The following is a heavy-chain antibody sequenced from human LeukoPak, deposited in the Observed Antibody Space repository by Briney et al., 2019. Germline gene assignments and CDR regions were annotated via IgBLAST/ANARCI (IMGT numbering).Heavy chain of an antibody. D-gene: IGHD2-15*01. CDR2: IIPIFGTA. Sequence: ASVKGSCKASVGTFRSYAISWVRQAPGQRLEWVGGIIPIFGTANYEQKLQGRVTITADESTSTAYMELSSLRSEDTAVYYCARGGLYCSGGSCLRFDPWGQGTLVTVSS. CDR1: VGTFRSYA. V-gene: IGHV1-69*01. CDR3: ARGGLYCSGGSCLRFDP. J-gene: IGHJ5*02.